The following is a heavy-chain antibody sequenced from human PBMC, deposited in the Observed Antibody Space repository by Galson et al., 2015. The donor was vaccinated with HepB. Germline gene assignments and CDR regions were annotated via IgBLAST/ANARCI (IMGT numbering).Heavy chain of an antibody. CDR1: GGSISNYY. CDR3: ARLGYCSGSACHPDD. CDR2: IYYSGST. D-gene: IGHD2-15*01. J-gene: IGHJ4*02. V-gene: IGHV4-59*01. Sequence: SETLSLTCTVSGGSISNYYWSWIRQPPGKGLEWIGWIYYSGSTNYNPSLKSRVTISVDTSKNQLSLKLSSVTAADTALYYCARLGYCSGSACHPDDWGQGTLVTVSS.